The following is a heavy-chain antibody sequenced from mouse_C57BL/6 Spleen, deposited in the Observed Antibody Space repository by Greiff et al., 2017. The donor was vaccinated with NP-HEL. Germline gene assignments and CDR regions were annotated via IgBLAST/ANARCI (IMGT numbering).Heavy chain of an antibody. J-gene: IGHJ3*01. CDR3: ARESYDGFAY. D-gene: IGHD2-12*01. V-gene: IGHV1-22*01. Sequence: EVQGVESGPELVKPGASVKMSCKASGYTFTDYNMHWVKQSHGKSLEWIGYINPNNGGTSYNQKFKGKATLTVNKSSSTAYMELRSLTSEDSAVYYCARESYDGFAYWGQGTLVTVSA. CDR2: INPNNGGT. CDR1: GYTFTDYN.